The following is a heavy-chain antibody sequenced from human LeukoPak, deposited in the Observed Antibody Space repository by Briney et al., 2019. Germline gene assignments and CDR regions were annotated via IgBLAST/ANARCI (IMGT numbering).Heavy chain of an antibody. CDR1: GGTFSSYA. J-gene: IGHJ4*02. Sequence: GASVKLSCKASGGTFSSYAISWVRQAPGQGLEWMGRIIPILGIANYAQKFQGRVTITADKSTSTAYMELSSLRSEDTAVYYCAGGRSGYSYGYDSCDYWGQGTLVTVSS. CDR3: AGGRSGYSYGYDSCDY. CDR2: IIPILGIA. D-gene: IGHD5-18*01. V-gene: IGHV1-69*04.